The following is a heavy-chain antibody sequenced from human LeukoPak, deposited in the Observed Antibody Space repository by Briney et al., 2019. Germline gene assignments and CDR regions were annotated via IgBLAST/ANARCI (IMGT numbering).Heavy chain of an antibody. V-gene: IGHV3-7*01. D-gene: IGHD3-22*01. J-gene: IGHJ4*02. Sequence: GGSLRLSCVASGFTFNSYWMSWVRQAPGKGLEWVANIKQDGSEKYYVDSVKGRFTISRDNAKNSLYLQMNSLRAEDTAVYYCARDGYYSYYYDSSGYYPVHWGQGTLVTVSS. CDR3: ARDGYYSYYYDSSGYYPVH. CDR1: GFTFNSYW. CDR2: IKQDGSEK.